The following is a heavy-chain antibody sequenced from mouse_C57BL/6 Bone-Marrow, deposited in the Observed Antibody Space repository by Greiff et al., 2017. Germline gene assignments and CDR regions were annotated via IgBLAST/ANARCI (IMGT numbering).Heavy chain of an antibody. CDR3: AREYDYAWFAY. D-gene: IGHD2-4*01. CDR2: IYPGSGST. CDR1: GYTFTSYW. J-gene: IGHJ3*01. V-gene: IGHV1-55*01. Sequence: QVQLKQPGAELVKPGASVKMSCKASGYTFTSYWITWVKQRPGQGLEWIGDIYPGSGSTNYNEEFKSKATLTVDTSSSTAYMQLSSLTSEDSAVYYCAREYDYAWFAYWGQGTLVTVSA.